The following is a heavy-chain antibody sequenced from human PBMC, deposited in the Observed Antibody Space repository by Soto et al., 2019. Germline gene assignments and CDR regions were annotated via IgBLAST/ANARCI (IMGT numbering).Heavy chain of an antibody. CDR2: INSDGSST. J-gene: IGHJ4*02. CDR3: VSTRLEVAAANREDY. CDR1: GFTFSSYW. Sequence: EVQLVESGGGLVQPGGSLRLSCAASGFTFSSYWMHWVRQAPGKGLVWVSRINSDGSSTSYADSVKGRFTISRDNAKNTLYLQMNSLRAEDTAVYYCVSTRLEVAAANREDYWGQGTLVTVSS. V-gene: IGHV3-74*01. D-gene: IGHD2-15*01.